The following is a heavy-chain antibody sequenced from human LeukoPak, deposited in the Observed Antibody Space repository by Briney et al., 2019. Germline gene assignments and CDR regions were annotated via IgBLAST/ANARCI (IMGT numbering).Heavy chain of an antibody. J-gene: IGHJ4*02. D-gene: IGHD6-13*01. CDR2: IYPCDSDT. CDR3: ARGTSSSSAPDY. CDR1: GYSFTSYW. V-gene: IGHV5-51*01. Sequence: GESLQISCKGSGYSFTSYWIGWVRQVPGKGLEWMGIIYPCDSDTRYSPSFQGQVTISADKSISTAYLQRSSLKASDTAMYYCARGTSSSSAPDYWGQGTLVTVSS.